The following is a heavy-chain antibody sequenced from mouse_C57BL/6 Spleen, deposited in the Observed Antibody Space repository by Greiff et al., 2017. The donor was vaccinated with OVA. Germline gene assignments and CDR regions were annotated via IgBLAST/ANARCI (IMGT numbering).Heavy chain of an antibody. J-gene: IGHJ1*03. V-gene: IGHV5-9*01. CDR1: GFTFSSYT. D-gene: IGHD3-2*02. CDR2: ISGGGGNT. Sequence: EVQRVESGGGLVKPGGSLKLSCAASGFTFSSYTMSWVRQTPEKRLEWVATISGGGGNTYYPDSVKGRFTISRDNAKNTLYLQMSSLRSEDTALYYCAREEADWYFDVWGTGTTVTVSS. CDR3: AREEADWYFDV.